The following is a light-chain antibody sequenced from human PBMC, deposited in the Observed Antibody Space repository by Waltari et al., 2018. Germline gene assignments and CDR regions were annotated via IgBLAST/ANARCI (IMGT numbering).Light chain of an antibody. CDR1: TSNIGDFP. CDR2: GST. CDR3: QSYDNVLHGCV. J-gene: IGLJ1*01. Sequence: QSVLTQPPSVSGDPGQSVTISCSGTTSNIGDFPVHWYQKSPGAAPKLLINGSTDRPAGCPARFSGSKSDTSASLVITGRQVEDEGDYYCQSYDNVLHGCVFGTGTKVIV. V-gene: IGLV1-40*02.